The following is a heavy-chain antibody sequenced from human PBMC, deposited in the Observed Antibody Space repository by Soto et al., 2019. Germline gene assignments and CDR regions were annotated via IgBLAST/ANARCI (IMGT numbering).Heavy chain of an antibody. Sequence: GGSLRLSCAASGFTFYNYVMNWVRQAPGKGLEWVSTMDYDGVNNHYADSVKGRFTVSRDNSKDTVDLQMNSLRAEDTAVNYCVSWVSSHFDYWGQGTLVTVSS. CDR3: VSWVSSHFDY. CDR2: MDYDGVNN. CDR1: GFTFYNYV. D-gene: IGHD2-8*01. V-gene: IGHV3-23*01. J-gene: IGHJ4*02.